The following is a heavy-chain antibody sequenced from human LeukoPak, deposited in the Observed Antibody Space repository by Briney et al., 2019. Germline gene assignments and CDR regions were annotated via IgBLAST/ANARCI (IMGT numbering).Heavy chain of an antibody. CDR3: ARAPGWRSYSDF. CDR1: GFSFGSDW. V-gene: IGHV3-7*01. D-gene: IGHD1-26*01. Sequence: PGGPLRLSCAASGFSFGSDWMTWVRQAPGKGLEWLASLKQDGREKYYVDSVKGRFTISRDNAKNSLYLQMNSLRAEDTAVYYCARAPGWRSYSDFWGQGTLVTVSP. CDR2: LKQDGREK. J-gene: IGHJ4*02.